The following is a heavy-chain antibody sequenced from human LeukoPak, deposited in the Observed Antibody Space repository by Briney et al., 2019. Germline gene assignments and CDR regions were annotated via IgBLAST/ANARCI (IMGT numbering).Heavy chain of an antibody. D-gene: IGHD2-8*02. CDR3: ASPLIGCTRGSGPWGCGMDV. J-gene: IGHJ6*02. CDR2: IHQDGTEK. Sequence: GGSLRLSCAASGFTFSSYWMSWVRRAPGKGLEWVANIHQDGTEKYYVDSVKGRFTISRDNAKNSLYLQMNSLRAEDTAVYYCASPLIGCTRGSGPWGCGMDVWGQGTTVTVSS. V-gene: IGHV3-7*01. CDR1: GFTFSSYW.